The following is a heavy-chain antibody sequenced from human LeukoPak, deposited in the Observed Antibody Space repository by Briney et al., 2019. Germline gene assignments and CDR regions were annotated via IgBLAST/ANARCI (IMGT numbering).Heavy chain of an antibody. J-gene: IGHJ4*02. CDR1: GYSISSGYY. D-gene: IGHD3-10*01. CDR3: ARDRGTAAFDY. V-gene: IGHV4-38-2*02. Sequence: PSETLSLTCAVSGYSISSGYYWGWIRQPPGKGLEWIGSIYHSGSTYYNPSLKSRVTISVDTSKNQFSLKLSSVTAADTAVYYCARDRGTAAFDYWGQGTLVTVSS. CDR2: IYHSGST.